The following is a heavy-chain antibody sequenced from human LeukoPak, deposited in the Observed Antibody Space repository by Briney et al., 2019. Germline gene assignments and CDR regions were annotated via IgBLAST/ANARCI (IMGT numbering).Heavy chain of an antibody. Sequence: GGSLRLSCAASGFTFSSYAMSWVRQAPGKGLEWVSAISGSGGSTYYADSVKGRFTISRDNSKNTLYLQMSSLRAEDTAVYYCAKDRIWGAAADPNHNFDYWGQGTLVTVSS. CDR3: AKDRIWGAAADPNHNFDY. D-gene: IGHD6-13*01. V-gene: IGHV3-23*01. CDR2: ISGSGGST. CDR1: GFTFSSYA. J-gene: IGHJ4*02.